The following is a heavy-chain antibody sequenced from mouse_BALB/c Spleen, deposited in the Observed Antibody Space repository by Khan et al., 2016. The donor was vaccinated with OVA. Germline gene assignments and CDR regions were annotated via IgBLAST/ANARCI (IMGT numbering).Heavy chain of an antibody. CDR1: GFTFSSYA. Sequence: EVQLVESGGGLVKPGGSLKLSCAASGFTFSSYAVSWIRQTPEKRLEWFASINSGGSTYYPDSVKGRFTISRDDARNILYLQMSSLRSEDTDMYYCTRLVDYWGQGTSVTVSS. CDR3: TRLVDY. CDR2: INSGGST. V-gene: IGHV5-6-5*01. J-gene: IGHJ4*01.